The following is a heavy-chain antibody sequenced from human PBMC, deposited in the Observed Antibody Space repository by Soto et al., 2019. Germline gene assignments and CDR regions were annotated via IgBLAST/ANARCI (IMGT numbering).Heavy chain of an antibody. Sequence: APVKASSKASRYSFACYYRRSLRHSTGQGLEWMGIINPSGGSTSYAQTFQGRVTMTRDTSTSTVYMELRSLRSDDTAVYSCARDLMIVGNWFDPWGQGTLVTVSS. CDR1: RYSFACYY. V-gene: IGHV1-46*01. D-gene: IGHD2-21*01. CDR2: INPSGGST. J-gene: IGHJ5*02. CDR3: ARDLMIVGNWFDP.